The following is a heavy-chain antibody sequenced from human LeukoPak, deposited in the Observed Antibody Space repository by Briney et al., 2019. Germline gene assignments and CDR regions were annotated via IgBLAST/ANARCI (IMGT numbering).Heavy chain of an antibody. CDR1: GYTFTGYY. CDR3: ARALGATGALYYYYGMDV. V-gene: IGHV1-2*02. D-gene: IGHD1-26*01. CDR2: INPSSGGT. Sequence: ASVKVSCKASGYTFTGYYMHWVRQAPGQGLEWMGWINPSSGGTNYAQKFQGRVTMTRDTSISTAYMELSRLRSDDTAVYYCARALGATGALYYYYGMDVWGQGTTVTVSS. J-gene: IGHJ6*02.